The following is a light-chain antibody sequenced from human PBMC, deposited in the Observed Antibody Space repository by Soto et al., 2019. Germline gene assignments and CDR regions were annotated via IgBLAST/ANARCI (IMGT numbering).Light chain of an antibody. CDR1: QSVRNY. CDR2: DAS. V-gene: IGKV3-11*01. CDR3: HQYYSSPQT. Sequence: EIVLTQSPATVSVSPGECATLSCRASQSVRNYLAWYQQKPGQAPRLLIFDASNRATGIPSRFSGSGSGTYFTLTISSLEPEDFAVYYCHQYYSSPQTFGQGTKLEIK. J-gene: IGKJ2*01.